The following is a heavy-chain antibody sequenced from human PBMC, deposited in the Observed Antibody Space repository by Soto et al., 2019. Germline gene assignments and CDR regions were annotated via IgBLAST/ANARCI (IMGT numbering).Heavy chain of an antibody. CDR1: GFTFSSYA. CDR2: ISGSGGST. V-gene: IGHV3-23*01. D-gene: IGHD7-27*01. Sequence: GGSLRLSCAASGFTFSSYAMSWVRQAPGKGLEWVSAISGSGGSTYYADSVKGRFTISRDNSKNTLYLHMNSLRAEDTAVYYCAHIPNWGLAYYFDYWGQGTLVTVSS. CDR3: AHIPNWGLAYYFDY. J-gene: IGHJ4*02.